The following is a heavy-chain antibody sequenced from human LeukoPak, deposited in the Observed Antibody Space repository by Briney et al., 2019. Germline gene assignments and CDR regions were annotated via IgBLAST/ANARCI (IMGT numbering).Heavy chain of an antibody. D-gene: IGHD6-25*01. CDR2: VHLDGRT. J-gene: IGHJ4*02. CDR1: GGSVSSTNW. Sequence: GTLSLTCGVSGGSVSSTNWWTWIRQPPGKGLEWIGEVHLDGRTNFNPSLKSRLTMSVDLSENHVSLKLTSVTAADTAVYYRAREGGFYRPLDYSGQGTLVTVSS. CDR3: AREGGFYRPLDY. V-gene: IGHV4-4*02.